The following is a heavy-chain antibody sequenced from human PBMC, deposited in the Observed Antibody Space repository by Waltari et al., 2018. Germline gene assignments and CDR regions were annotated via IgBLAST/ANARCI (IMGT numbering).Heavy chain of an antibody. CDR2: INHSGRT. J-gene: IGHJ3*02. Sequence: QVQLQESGPGLVKPSETLSLTCAVYGGSFSGYYWSWIRQPPGKGLEWIGEINHSGRTNNNPSLRSRVTISVDTSKNQVSRKLSSVTAADTAVYYCARSWKAATYSSSARARAFDIWGQGTMVTVSS. CDR3: ARSWKAATYSSSARARAFDI. V-gene: IGHV4-34*10. D-gene: IGHD6-6*01. CDR1: GGSFSGYY.